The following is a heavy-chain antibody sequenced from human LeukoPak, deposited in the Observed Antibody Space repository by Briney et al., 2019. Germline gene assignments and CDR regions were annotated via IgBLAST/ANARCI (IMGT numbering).Heavy chain of an antibody. Sequence: SETLSLTCTVSGGSISSSSYYWGWIRQPPGKGLEWIGSIYYSGSTYYNPSLKSRVTISVDTSKNQFSLKLSSVTAADTAVYYCARDIPLWGHYYFDYWGQGTLVTVSS. D-gene: IGHD2-21*01. CDR2: IYYSGST. CDR3: ARDIPLWGHYYFDY. V-gene: IGHV4-39*07. J-gene: IGHJ4*02. CDR1: GGSISSSSYY.